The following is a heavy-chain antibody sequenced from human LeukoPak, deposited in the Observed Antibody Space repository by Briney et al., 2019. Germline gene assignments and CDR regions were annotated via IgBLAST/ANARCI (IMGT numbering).Heavy chain of an antibody. J-gene: IGHJ4*02. CDR2: IDSGGRT. CDR1: GDTVSSNY. V-gene: IGHV3-66*01. Sequence: PGGSLRLSCAASGDTVSSNYMSWVRQAPGKGLEWVAVIDSGGRTYYADSVKGRFTISRDNSKNTLYLQMNSLRAEDTAVYYCARGPIPATAIPENWGQGTLVTVSS. D-gene: IGHD2-2*02. CDR3: ARGPIPATAIPEN.